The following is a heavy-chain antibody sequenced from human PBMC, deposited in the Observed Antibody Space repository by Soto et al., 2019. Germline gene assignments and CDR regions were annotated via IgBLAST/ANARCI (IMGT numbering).Heavy chain of an antibody. Sequence: EVQLLESGGGLVQPGGSLTLSCAASGFTFSNCAMSWVRQAPGKGLEWVSGISGSGGSTYFADSVKGRFTISRDNSKNTLYLQMNSLRAEDTAVYYCAKERSSGYYNVDYWGQGTLVTFSS. CDR1: GFTFSNCA. J-gene: IGHJ4*02. D-gene: IGHD3-22*01. CDR3: AKERSSGYYNVDY. V-gene: IGHV3-23*01. CDR2: ISGSGGST.